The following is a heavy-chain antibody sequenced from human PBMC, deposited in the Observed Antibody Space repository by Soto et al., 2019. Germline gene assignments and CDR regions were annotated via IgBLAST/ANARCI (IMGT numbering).Heavy chain of an antibody. CDR2: IIPIIGVT. J-gene: IGHJ4*02. Sequence: QVQLVQSGAEVKRPGSSVKVSCESSGDTFNSYVISWVRQAPGQGLEWMGGIIPIIGVTHYAQKFQGRVKTCALSSTDTAYMEFPNLGFADQALYYGARESLASKGADHCGQGTLVTISS. D-gene: IGHD3-16*01. V-gene: IGHV1-69*17. CDR3: ARESLASKGADH. CDR1: GDTFNSYV.